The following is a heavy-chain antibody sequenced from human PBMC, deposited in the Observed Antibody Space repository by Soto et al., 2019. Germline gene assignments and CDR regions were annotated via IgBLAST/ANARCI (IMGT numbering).Heavy chain of an antibody. Sequence: LSLTCAVYGGSFSGYYWSWIRQPPGKGLEWIGEINHSGSTNYNPSLKSRVTISVDTSKNQFSLKLSSVTAADTAVYYCARETYDFWSGYWATTTMLGGVKYGMDVWGQGTTVTVSS. J-gene: IGHJ6*02. CDR1: GGSFSGYY. CDR3: ARETYDFWSGYWATTTMLGGVKYGMDV. D-gene: IGHD3-3*01. V-gene: IGHV4-34*01. CDR2: INHSGST.